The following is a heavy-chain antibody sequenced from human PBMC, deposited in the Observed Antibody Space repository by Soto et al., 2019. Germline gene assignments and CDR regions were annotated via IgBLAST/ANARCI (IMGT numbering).Heavy chain of an antibody. J-gene: IGHJ3*02. Sequence: LGESLKIXCKGSGYSFTSYWIGWVRQMPGKGLEWMGIIYPGDSDTRYSPSFQGQVTISADKSISTAYLQWSSLKASDTAMYYCARPSSSGWYHTTGNDAFDIWGQGTMVTVSS. CDR2: IYPGDSDT. V-gene: IGHV5-51*01. CDR3: ARPSSSGWYHTTGNDAFDI. D-gene: IGHD6-19*01. CDR1: GYSFTSYW.